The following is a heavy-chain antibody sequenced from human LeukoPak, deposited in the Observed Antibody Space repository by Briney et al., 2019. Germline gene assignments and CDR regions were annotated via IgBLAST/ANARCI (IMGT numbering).Heavy chain of an antibody. V-gene: IGHV3-30*18. Sequence: GGSLRLSCAASGFFFSNSGMHWVRQAPGKRLEWVAILPYDGNNEYYAASVKGRFTASRDNSENTLYLQMNSLRSEDTAVYYCAKDGLYCTGGSCYNLLNSWGQGTLVIVSS. J-gene: IGHJ4*02. CDR3: AKDGLYCTGGSCYNLLNS. CDR2: LPYDGNNE. CDR1: GFFFSNSG. D-gene: IGHD2-15*01.